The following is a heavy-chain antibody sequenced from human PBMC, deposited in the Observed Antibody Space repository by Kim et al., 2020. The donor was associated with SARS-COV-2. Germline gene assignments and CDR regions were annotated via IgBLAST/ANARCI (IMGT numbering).Heavy chain of an antibody. CDR1: GYTFTSYA. V-gene: IGHV1-3*01. Sequence: ASVKVSCKASGYTFTSYAMHWVRQAPGQRLEWMGWINAGNGNTKYSQKFQGRVTITRDTSASTAYMELSSLRSEDTAVYYCARALGYCTGGVCYTQGIPEYFQHWGQGTLVTVSS. J-gene: IGHJ1*01. CDR3: ARALGYCTGGVCYTQGIPEYFQH. CDR2: INAGNGNT. D-gene: IGHD2-8*02.